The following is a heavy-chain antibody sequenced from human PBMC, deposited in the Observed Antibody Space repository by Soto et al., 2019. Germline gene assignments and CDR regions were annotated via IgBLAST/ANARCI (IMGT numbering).Heavy chain of an antibody. CDR1: GFTFSSYS. Sequence: LRLSCAASGFTFSSYSMNWVRQAPGKGLEWVSNISSSSSTIYYADSVKGRFTISRDNAKNSLYLQMNSLRAEDTAVYYCAEGGRGSGIYYVLFGRSYAFDIWGQGTMVTVSS. J-gene: IGHJ3*02. D-gene: IGHD1-26*01. CDR2: ISSSSSTI. CDR3: AEGGRGSGIYYVLFGRSYAFDI. V-gene: IGHV3-48*01.